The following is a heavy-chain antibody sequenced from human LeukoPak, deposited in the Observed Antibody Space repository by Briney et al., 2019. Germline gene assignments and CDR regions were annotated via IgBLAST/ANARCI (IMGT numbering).Heavy chain of an antibody. D-gene: IGHD3-10*01. CDR1: GGSFSGYY. CDR2: IYTSGST. V-gene: IGHV4-4*07. Sequence: PSETLSLTCAVYGGSFSGYYWSWIRQPAGKGLEWIGRIYTSGSTNYNPSLKSRVTISVDTSKNQFSLKLSSVTAADTAVYYCARDYYGSGSYQPWGQGTLVTVSS. CDR3: ARDYYGSGSYQP. J-gene: IGHJ4*02.